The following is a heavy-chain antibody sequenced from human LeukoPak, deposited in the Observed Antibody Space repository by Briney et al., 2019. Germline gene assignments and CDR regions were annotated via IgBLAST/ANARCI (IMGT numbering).Heavy chain of an antibody. CDR3: ARDPHLTYYYDSSGPGSN. J-gene: IGHJ4*02. CDR1: GYTFTGYY. Sequence: ASVKVSCKASGYTFTGYYMHWVRQAPGQGLEWMGWINPNSGGTNYAQKFQGRVTMTRDTSISTAYMELSRLRSDDTAVYYCARDPHLTYYYDSSGPGSNWGQGTLVTVSS. D-gene: IGHD3-22*01. V-gene: IGHV1-2*02. CDR2: INPNSGGT.